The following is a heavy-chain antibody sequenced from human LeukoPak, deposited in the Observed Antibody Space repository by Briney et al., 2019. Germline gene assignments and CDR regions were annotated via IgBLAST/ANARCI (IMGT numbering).Heavy chain of an antibody. D-gene: IGHD5-18*01. Sequence: ASVKVSCKASGYTFTGYYMHWLRQAPGQGLEWVGWINPNSGDTPYAQKFQGRVTMTRDTSITTAYMELSTLRSDDTAVYYCAAPGYSYGYVLDHWGQGTLVTVSS. J-gene: IGHJ4*02. CDR2: INPNSGDT. V-gene: IGHV1-2*02. CDR3: AAPGYSYGYVLDH. CDR1: GYTFTGYY.